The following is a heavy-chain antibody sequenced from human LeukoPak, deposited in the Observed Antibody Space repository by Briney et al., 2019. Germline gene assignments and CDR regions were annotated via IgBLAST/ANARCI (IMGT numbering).Heavy chain of an antibody. Sequence: SETLSLTCTVSGGSISSYYWSWIRQPPGKGLEWIGYIYYSGSTNYNPSLKSRDTISVDTSKNQFSLKLSSVTAADTAVYYCARQFWSGDNFDYWGQGTLVTVSS. J-gene: IGHJ4*02. CDR2: IYYSGST. CDR1: GGSISSYY. V-gene: IGHV4-59*01. CDR3: ARQFWSGDNFDY. D-gene: IGHD3-3*01.